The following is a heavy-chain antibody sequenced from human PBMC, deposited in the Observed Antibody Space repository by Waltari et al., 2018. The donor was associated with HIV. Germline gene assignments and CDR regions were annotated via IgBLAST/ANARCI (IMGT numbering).Heavy chain of an antibody. Sequence: QVRLQESGPGLVKPSQTLSLTCSVSGGSITSARYYWSWIRQPAGKGLEWIGRVHTSGNSHYNPSLKSRVTISVDTSKNQLSLRMNSVTAADTAVYYCTNGGDINGSEFDYWGQGTLVTVSS. V-gene: IGHV4-61*02. J-gene: IGHJ4*02. D-gene: IGHD3-10*01. CDR1: GGSITSARYY. CDR3: TNGGDINGSEFDY. CDR2: VHTSGNS.